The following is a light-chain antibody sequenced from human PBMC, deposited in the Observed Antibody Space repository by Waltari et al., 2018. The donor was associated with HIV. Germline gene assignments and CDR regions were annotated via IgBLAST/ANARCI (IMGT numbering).Light chain of an antibody. V-gene: IGLV2-14*01. CDR2: EVS. CDR3: SSLTNSATLSVL. CDR1: NSDIGYYNY. J-gene: IGLJ3*02. Sequence: QFALTQPASVSGSPGQSITVSCTGTNSDIGYYNYVSWYQQHPGKAPKLIIYEVSNRPSGVSIRFSGSKSGNTASLTISGLQAEDEADYFCSSLTNSATLSVLFGGGTKLTVL.